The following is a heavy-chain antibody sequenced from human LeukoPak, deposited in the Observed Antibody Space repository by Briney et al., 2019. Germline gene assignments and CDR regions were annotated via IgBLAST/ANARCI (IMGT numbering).Heavy chain of an antibody. J-gene: IGHJ4*02. V-gene: IGHV1-69*05. CDR2: IIPIFDTA. Sequence: ASVKVSCKASGGTFSSYAISWVRQAPGQGLEWMGGIIPIFDTANYAQKFQGRVTITTDESTSTAYMELSSLRSEDTAVYYCARARNEYSSFYFDYWGQGTLVTVSS. D-gene: IGHD6-6*01. CDR1: GGTFSSYA. CDR3: ARARNEYSSFYFDY.